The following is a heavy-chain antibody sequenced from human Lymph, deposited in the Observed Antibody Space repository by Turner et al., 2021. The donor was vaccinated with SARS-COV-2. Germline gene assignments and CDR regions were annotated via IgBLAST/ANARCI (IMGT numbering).Heavy chain of an antibody. Sequence: EVQLLESGGGLVQPGGSLRLSCAASGFTFSSYAMSWVRQAPGKGLEWVSAISGSGGDTYYAESVKGRFTISRDNSKNTLYLQMNSLRAEDTAVYYCAKGVRGAMIVVVIPYLDYWGQGTLVTVSS. CDR1: GFTFSSYA. J-gene: IGHJ4*02. CDR3: AKGVRGAMIVVVIPYLDY. D-gene: IGHD3-22*01. V-gene: IGHV3-23*01. CDR2: ISGSGGDT.